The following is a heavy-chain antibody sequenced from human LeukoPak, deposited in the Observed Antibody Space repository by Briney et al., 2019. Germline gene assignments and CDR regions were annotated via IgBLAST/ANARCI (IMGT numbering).Heavy chain of an antibody. J-gene: IGHJ3*02. D-gene: IGHD3-10*01. V-gene: IGHV3-30-3*01. CDR2: IASDGSHT. CDR1: GFTFSTYF. CDR3: ARERQDTIIHSGAFDT. Sequence: GRSLRLSCAASGFTFSTYFMHWVRQAPGKGLEWVADIASDGSHTFYVESVKGRFTISRDNSKNTLYLQMNSLRAEDTAVYFCARERQDTIIHSGAFDTWGQGTMVTVSS.